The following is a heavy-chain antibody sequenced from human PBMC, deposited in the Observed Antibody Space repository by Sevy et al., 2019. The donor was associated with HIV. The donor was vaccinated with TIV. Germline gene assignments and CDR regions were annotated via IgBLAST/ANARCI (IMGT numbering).Heavy chain of an antibody. CDR1: GASISSSGYY. CDR2: INYNGIT. D-gene: IGHD3-10*01. CDR3: AGPILTYNNGWSYYDY. V-gene: IGHV4-39*01. Sequence: SETLSLTCTVSGASISSSGYYWGWIRQPPGKGLEWIATINYNGITFYNPSLKSRITISADTSRNQFSLDRKSVTAADTAIYYCAGPILTYNNGWSYYDYWGQGTVVTVSS. J-gene: IGHJ4*02.